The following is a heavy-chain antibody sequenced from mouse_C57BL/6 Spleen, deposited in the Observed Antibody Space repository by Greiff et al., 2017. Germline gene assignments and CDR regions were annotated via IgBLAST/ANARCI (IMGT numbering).Heavy chain of an antibody. J-gene: IGHJ2*01. CDR1: GYTFTDYN. D-gene: IGHD2-4*01. V-gene: IGHV1-22*01. CDR2: INPNNGGT. CDR3: ARAYDYDGNFDY. Sequence: EVQLVESGPELVKPGASVKMSCKASGYTFTDYNMHWVKQSHGKSLEWIGYINPNNGGTSYNQKFKGKATLTVNKSSSTAYMELRSLTSEDSAVYYCARAYDYDGNFDYWGQGTTLTVSS.